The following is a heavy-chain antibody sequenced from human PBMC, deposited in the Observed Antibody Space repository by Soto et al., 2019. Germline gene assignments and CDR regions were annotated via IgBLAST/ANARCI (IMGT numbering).Heavy chain of an antibody. CDR1: GGSISSGGYS. CDR3: AREMKSGYGSAAWWFVP. CDR2: IYHSGST. D-gene: IGHD2-15*01. J-gene: IGHJ5*02. Sequence: PSETLSLTCAVSGGSISSGGYSWSWIRRPPGKGLEWIGYIYHSGSTYYNPSLKSRVTISVDRSKNQFSLKLSSVTAADTAVYYCAREMKSGYGSAAWWFVPWGQGSLVTVSS. V-gene: IGHV4-30-2*01.